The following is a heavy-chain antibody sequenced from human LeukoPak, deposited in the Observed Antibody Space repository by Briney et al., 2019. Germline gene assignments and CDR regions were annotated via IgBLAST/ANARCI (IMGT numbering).Heavy chain of an antibody. J-gene: IGHJ4*02. D-gene: IGHD1-26*01. CDR3: ANAGGATT. V-gene: IGHV3-9*01. CDR2: ISWNSGSI. Sequence: GGSLGLSCAASGFTFDDYATHWVRQAPGKGLEWVSGISWNSGSIGYADSVKGRFTISRDNAKNSLYLQMNSLRAEDTALYYCANAGGATTWGQGTLVTVSS. CDR1: GFTFDDYA.